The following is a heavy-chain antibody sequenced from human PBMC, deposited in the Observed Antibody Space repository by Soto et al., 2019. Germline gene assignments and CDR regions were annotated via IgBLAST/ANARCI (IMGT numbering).Heavy chain of an antibody. CDR2: IYSGGST. CDR3: ARGKNWNDHYFDY. V-gene: IGHV3-66*01. CDR1: GFAVSSNY. D-gene: IGHD1-1*01. J-gene: IGHJ4*02. Sequence: EVQLVESGGGLVQPGGSLRLSCAVSGFAVSSNYMSWVRQAPGKGLEWVSVIYSGGSTYYADSVEGRFTISRDNSENTVHLQMNCLRAEDTAVYYCARGKNWNDHYFDYWGQGTLVTVSS.